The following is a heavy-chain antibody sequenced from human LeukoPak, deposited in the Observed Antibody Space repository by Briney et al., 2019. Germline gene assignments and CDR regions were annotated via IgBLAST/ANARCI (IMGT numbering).Heavy chain of an antibody. Sequence: PGRSLRLSCAASGFTSSSYAMHWVRQAPGKGLEWVAIITYDGSSKFYADSVKGRFTISRDNSKDTLYLQMNSLRPEDTAIYYCAREKRSGYYPGYWGQGTLVTVSS. CDR1: GFTSSSYA. J-gene: IGHJ4*02. CDR3: AREKRSGYYPGY. CDR2: ITYDGSSK. D-gene: IGHD3-3*01. V-gene: IGHV3-30-3*01.